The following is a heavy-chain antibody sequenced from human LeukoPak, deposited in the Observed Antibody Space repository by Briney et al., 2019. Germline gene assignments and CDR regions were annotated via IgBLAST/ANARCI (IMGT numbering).Heavy chain of an antibody. V-gene: IGHV5-51*01. CDR2: IYPGDSDT. Sequence: GESLKISCKGSGYSFTSYWLGWVRQMPGKGLEWMGIIYPGDSDTRYSPSFQGQVSISADKSISSAYLQWNTLKASDTAMYYCARQRSGYYYDAFDIWGQGTMVTVSS. CDR1: GYSFTSYW. D-gene: IGHD3-22*01. CDR3: ARQRSGYYYDAFDI. J-gene: IGHJ3*02.